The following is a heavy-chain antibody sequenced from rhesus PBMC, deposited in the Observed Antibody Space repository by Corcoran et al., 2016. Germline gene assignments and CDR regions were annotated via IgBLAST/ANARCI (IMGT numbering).Heavy chain of an antibody. Sequence: EVQLVETGGDLVQPGGSLKLSCAASGFTFSSDGMSWVRQAPGKGLEWVSAINGGGGSTSYAHAVKGRVTIAKEISKNTLSLQINCLRAEDTAVYYCAKHGGWCGFDYWGQGVLVTVSS. D-gene: IGHD6-31*01. J-gene: IGHJ4*01. CDR3: AKHGGWCGFDY. V-gene: IGHV3S5*01. CDR2: INGGGGST. CDR1: GFTFSSDG.